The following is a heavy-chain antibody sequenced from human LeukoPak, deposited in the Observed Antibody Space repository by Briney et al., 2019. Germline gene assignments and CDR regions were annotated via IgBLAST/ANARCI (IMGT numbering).Heavy chain of an antibody. V-gene: IGHV3-30*18. D-gene: IGHD6-19*01. Sequence: PGGSLRLSCAASGFTFSSYGMHWVCQAPGKGLEWVAVISYDGSNKYYADSVKGRFTISRDNSRNTLYPQMNSLRAEDTAVYYCAKIAVAGRGQEDYWGQGTLVTVSS. CDR3: AKIAVAGRGQEDY. CDR1: GFTFSSYG. CDR2: ISYDGSNK. J-gene: IGHJ4*02.